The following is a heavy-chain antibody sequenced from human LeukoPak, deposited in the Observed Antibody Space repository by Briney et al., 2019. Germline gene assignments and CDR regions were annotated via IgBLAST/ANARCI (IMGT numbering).Heavy chain of an antibody. V-gene: IGHV1-8*03. D-gene: IGHD3-22*01. Sequence: ASVKVSCKASGYTFTSYDINWVRQATGQGLEWMGWMNPNSGNTGYARKFQGRVTITRNTSISTAYMELSSLRSEDTAVYYCARGPYDSSGYYNYWGQGTLVTVSS. CDR3: ARGPYDSSGYYNY. CDR1: GYTFTSYD. J-gene: IGHJ4*02. CDR2: MNPNSGNT.